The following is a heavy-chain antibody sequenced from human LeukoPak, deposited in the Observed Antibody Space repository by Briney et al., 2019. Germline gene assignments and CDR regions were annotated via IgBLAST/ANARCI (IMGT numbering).Heavy chain of an antibody. CDR1: GFTFSSYW. J-gene: IGHJ4*02. Sequence: GGSLRLSCAASGFTFSSYWMHWVRQVPGKGLVWVSGIKSDESSTSYADSVKGRFTVSRDNAKNTLYLQMNSLRAEDTAVYYCAREGRFLDRSPVDYWGQGSLITVSS. CDR2: IKSDESST. D-gene: IGHD3/OR15-3a*01. CDR3: AREGRFLDRSPVDY. V-gene: IGHV3-74*01.